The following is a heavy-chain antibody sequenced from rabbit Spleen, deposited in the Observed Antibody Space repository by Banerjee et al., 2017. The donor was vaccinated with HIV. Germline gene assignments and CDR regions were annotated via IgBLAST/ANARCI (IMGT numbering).Heavy chain of an antibody. CDR1: GFSFSSTYY. J-gene: IGHJ4*01. D-gene: IGHD2-1*01. V-gene: IGHV1S45*01. CDR3: ATYVVYEGDFNL. CDR2: IDTGFGGTT. Sequence: QEQLEESGGGLVQPEGSLTLACTASGFSFSSTYYMCWVRQAPGKGLEWIACIDTGFGGTTYYASWAKGRFTISKTSSTTVTLQMTSLTAADTATYFCATYVVYEGDFNLWGPGTLVTVS.